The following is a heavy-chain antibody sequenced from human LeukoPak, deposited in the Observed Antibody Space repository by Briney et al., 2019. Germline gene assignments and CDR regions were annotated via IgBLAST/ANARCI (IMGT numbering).Heavy chain of an antibody. CDR1: GGSISSSNW. J-gene: IGHJ5*02. CDR3: ARVCRVLRYFDWLPINWFDP. V-gene: IGHV4-4*02. Sequence: SETLSLTCAVSGGSISSSNWWSWVRQPPGKGLEWIGEIYHSGSTNYNPSLKSRVTISVDKSKNQFSLKLSSVTAADTAVYYCARVCRVLRYFDWLPINWFDPWGQGTLVTVSS. D-gene: IGHD3-9*01. CDR2: IYHSGST.